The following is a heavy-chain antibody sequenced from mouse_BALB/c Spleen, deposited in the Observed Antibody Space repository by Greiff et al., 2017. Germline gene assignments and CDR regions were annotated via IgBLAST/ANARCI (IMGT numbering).Heavy chain of an antibody. V-gene: IGHV3-6*02. CDR1: GYSITSCYY. CDR3: ARDYYRYERAWFAY. Sequence: VQLKESGPGLVKPSQSLSLTCSVTGYSITSCYYWNWIRQFPGNKLEWMGYISYDGSNNYNPSLKNRISITRDTSKNQFFLKLNSVTTEDTATYYCARDYYRYERAWFAYWGQGTLVTVSA. D-gene: IGHD2-14*01. J-gene: IGHJ3*01. CDR2: ISYDGSN.